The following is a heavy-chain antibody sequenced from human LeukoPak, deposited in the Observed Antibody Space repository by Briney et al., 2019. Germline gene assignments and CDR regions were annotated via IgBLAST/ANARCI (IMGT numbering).Heavy chain of an antibody. CDR3: ARGLGAFDI. CDR1: GGSISSYY. D-gene: IGHD3-16*01. CDR2: VYYSGAT. V-gene: IGHV4-59*08. Sequence: ASETLSLTCAISGGSISSYYWSWIRKTPGKGLEWIGNVYYSGATTYNPSLKSRVSISVDTSKNQFSLRLPSVTATDTAVYYCARGLGAFDIWGRGTLVTVSS. J-gene: IGHJ3*02.